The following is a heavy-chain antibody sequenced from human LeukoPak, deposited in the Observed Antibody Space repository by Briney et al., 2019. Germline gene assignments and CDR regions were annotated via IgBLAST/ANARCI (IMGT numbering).Heavy chain of an antibody. CDR3: ARGPRITIFGVFYYYGMDV. D-gene: IGHD3-3*01. V-gene: IGHV3-48*03. CDR2: ISSSGSTI. J-gene: IGHJ6*02. CDR1: GFPFRSYE. Sequence: GGSLRLSCAASGFPFRSYEMNWVRQAPGKGLEWVSYISSSGSTIYYADSVKGRFTISRDNAKNSLYLQMNSLRAEDTAVYYCARGPRITIFGVFYYYGMDVWGQGTTVTVSS.